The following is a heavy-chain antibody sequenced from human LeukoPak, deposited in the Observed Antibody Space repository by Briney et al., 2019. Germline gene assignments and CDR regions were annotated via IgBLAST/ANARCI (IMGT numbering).Heavy chain of an antibody. Sequence: GGSLRLSCAASGFTFSSYWMNWARQAPGKGLEWVASINHNGNVNYYVDSVKGRFTISRDNSKNTLYLQMNSLRAEDTAVYYCARGASSSGTYYYYAMDVWGQGTTVTVSS. CDR3: ARGASSSGTYYYYAMDV. CDR2: INHNGNVN. J-gene: IGHJ6*02. D-gene: IGHD6-6*01. V-gene: IGHV3-7*01. CDR1: GFTFSSYW.